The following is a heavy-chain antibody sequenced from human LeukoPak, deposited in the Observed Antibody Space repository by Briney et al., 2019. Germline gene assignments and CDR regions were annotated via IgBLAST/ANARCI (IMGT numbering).Heavy chain of an antibody. Sequence: SETLSLTCTVSGVSIRSSYYYWGWIRQPPGKGLEWIGSIYDSGSTYYNPSLKSRVTISVDTSKNQFSLKLSSVTAADTAVYYCARQGTGASDYWGQGTLVTVSS. CDR1: GVSIRSSYYY. J-gene: IGHJ4*02. V-gene: IGHV4-39*01. D-gene: IGHD3-10*01. CDR3: ARQGTGASDY. CDR2: IYDSGST.